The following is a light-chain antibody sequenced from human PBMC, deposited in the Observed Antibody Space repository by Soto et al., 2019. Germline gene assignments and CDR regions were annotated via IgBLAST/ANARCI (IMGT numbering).Light chain of an antibody. Sequence: QLTQSPSSLSASVGDRFIITCRASQSVSRSLNWYQQKPGQPPKLLLYAASTLHSGVPSRFSGSGSGTEFTLTISSLQPEDFATYYCQQNAITPPWTFGQGTRVDIK. CDR3: QQNAITPPWT. CDR2: AAS. J-gene: IGKJ1*01. CDR1: QSVSRS. V-gene: IGKV1-39*01.